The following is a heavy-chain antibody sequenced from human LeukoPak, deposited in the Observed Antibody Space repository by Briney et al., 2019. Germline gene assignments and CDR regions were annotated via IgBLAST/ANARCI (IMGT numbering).Heavy chain of an antibody. CDR2: INHSGST. J-gene: IGHJ6*04. Sequence: SETLSLTCAVYGGSFSGYYWSWIRQPPGKGLEWIGEINHSGSTNYNPSLKSRVTISVDTSKNQFSLKLSSVTAADTAVYYCASLHCSSTSCFRPAARYYCYYGMDVWGKGTTVTVSS. CDR3: ASLHCSSTSCFRPAARYYCYYGMDV. CDR1: GGSFSGYY. D-gene: IGHD2-2*01. V-gene: IGHV4-34*01.